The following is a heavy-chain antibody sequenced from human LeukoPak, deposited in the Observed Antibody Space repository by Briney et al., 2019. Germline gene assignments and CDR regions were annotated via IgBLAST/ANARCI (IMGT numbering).Heavy chain of an antibody. CDR1: RFSFVNAW. Sequence: GGSLRLSCAASRFSFVNAWMTWVRQAPGKGLECVGRIKSKTDGGTIDYAAPVKGRFIISRDDSKNMLYLQMNSLKTEDTALYYCTTDQGGDWYPCDYWGQGTLVTVSS. CDR3: TTDQGGDWYPCDY. D-gene: IGHD2-21*02. CDR2: IKSKTDGGTI. J-gene: IGHJ4*02. V-gene: IGHV3-15*01.